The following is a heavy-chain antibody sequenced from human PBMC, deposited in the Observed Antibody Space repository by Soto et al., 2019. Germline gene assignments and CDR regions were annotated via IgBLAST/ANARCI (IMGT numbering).Heavy chain of an antibody. Sequence: SETLSLTCAVYGGSFSGYYWSWIRQPPGKGLEWIGEINHSGSTNYNPSLKSRVTISVDTSKNQFSLKLSSVTAADTAVYYCARAGTTGDFDYWGQGTLVTVSS. CDR3: ARAGTTGDFDY. J-gene: IGHJ4*02. CDR2: INHSGST. V-gene: IGHV4-34*01. D-gene: IGHD1-7*01. CDR1: GGSFSGYY.